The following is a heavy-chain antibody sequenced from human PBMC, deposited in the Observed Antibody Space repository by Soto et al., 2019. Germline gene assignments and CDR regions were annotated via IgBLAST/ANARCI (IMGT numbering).Heavy chain of an antibody. D-gene: IGHD2-15*01. CDR1: GFTFSTYT. CDR3: AREQGGSYCSGGTCYPKGLGY. V-gene: IGHV3-21*01. J-gene: IGHJ4*02. CDR2: INGRGNYI. Sequence: EVQVVESGGDLVKPGGSLRLSCASSGFTFSTYTMNWVRQAPGKGLEWVSSINGRGNYIYYAESVKGRFTISRDNAKNSLYLQMNSLTAEDTAVYYCAREQGGSYCSGGTCYPKGLGYWGQGTLVTVSS.